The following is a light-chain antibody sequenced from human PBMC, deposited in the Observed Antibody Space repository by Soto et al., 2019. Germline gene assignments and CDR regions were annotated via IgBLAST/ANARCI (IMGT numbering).Light chain of an antibody. Sequence: EVVLTQSPGTLSLSPGARATLSCRASQSVNDNHLAWYQQKGGQAPRLLIYGASTRATGVPERFSGSGFGTAYSLIINSLEPEDFALYYCQLYGGSPPSGTFGPGTTVEI. CDR1: QSVNDNH. V-gene: IGKV3-20*01. J-gene: IGKJ3*01. CDR2: GAS. CDR3: QLYGGSPPSGT.